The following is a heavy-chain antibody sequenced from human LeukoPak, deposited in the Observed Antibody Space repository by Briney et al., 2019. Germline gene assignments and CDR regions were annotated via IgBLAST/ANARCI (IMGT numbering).Heavy chain of an antibody. D-gene: IGHD3-3*01. Sequence: SETLSLTCTVSGGSISSYYWSWIRQPPGKGLEWIGYIYYSGSTNYNPSLKSRVTISVDTSKNQLSLKLSSVTAADTAVYYCARGKRNYYDFWSGYFDYWGQGTLVTVSS. CDR3: ARGKRNYYDFWSGYFDY. CDR2: IYYSGST. J-gene: IGHJ4*02. CDR1: GGSISSYY. V-gene: IGHV4-59*12.